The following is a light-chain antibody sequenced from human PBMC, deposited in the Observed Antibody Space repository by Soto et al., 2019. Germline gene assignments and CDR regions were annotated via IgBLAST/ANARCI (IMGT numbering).Light chain of an antibody. CDR1: SSDVGSYNR. J-gene: IGLJ1*01. Sequence: QSVLTQPPSVSGSPGQSVTISCTGTSSDVGSYNRVSWYQQTPGTAPKLMIYEVNNRPSGVPDRFSGSKSGNTASLTISGLQAGDGVIYYGAAGDDSLGGYVFGTGTKVPV. V-gene: IGLV2-18*01. CDR2: EVN. CDR3: AAGDDSLGGYV.